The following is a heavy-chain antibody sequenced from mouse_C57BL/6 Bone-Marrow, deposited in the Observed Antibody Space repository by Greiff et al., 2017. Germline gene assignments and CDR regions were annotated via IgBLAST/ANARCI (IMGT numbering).Heavy chain of an antibody. Sequence: EVKLEESGGDLVKPGGSLKLSCAASGFTFSSYGMSWVRQTPDKRLEWVATISSGGSYTYYPDSVKGRFTISRDNAKNTLYLQMSSLKSEDTAMYYCARHNYGCNFDYWGQGTTLTVSS. J-gene: IGHJ2*01. CDR2: ISSGGSYT. V-gene: IGHV5-6*02. D-gene: IGHD1-1*01. CDR3: ARHNYGCNFDY. CDR1: GFTFSSYG.